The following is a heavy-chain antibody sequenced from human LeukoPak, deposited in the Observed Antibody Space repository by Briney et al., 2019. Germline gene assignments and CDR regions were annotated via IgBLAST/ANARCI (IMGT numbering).Heavy chain of an antibody. V-gene: IGHV3-21*01. D-gene: IGHD5-12*01. J-gene: IGHJ4*02. CDR2: ITSSSTYT. Sequence: PGGSLRLSCAASGFTFSSYSMNWVRQTPGKGLEWVSSITSSSTYTYYADSLEGRFTISRDNAKNSLYLQMNSLRAEDTAVYYCTRDGGYSGYEYPQYWGQGTLVTVSS. CDR3: TRDGGYSGYEYPQY. CDR1: GFTFSSYS.